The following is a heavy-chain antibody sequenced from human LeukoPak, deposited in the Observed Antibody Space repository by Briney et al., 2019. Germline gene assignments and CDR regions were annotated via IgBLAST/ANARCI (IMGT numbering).Heavy chain of an antibody. D-gene: IGHD3-22*01. V-gene: IGHV1-18*01. Sequence: ASVKVSCKASGYTFTSYGISWVRQAPGQGLEWMGWISAYNGNTNYAQKLQGRVTMTTDTSTSTAYMELRSLRSDATAVYYCASGRDSSGYYYDAAGYWGQGTLVTVSS. CDR3: ASGRDSSGYYYDAAGY. CDR1: GYTFTSYG. CDR2: ISAYNGNT. J-gene: IGHJ4*02.